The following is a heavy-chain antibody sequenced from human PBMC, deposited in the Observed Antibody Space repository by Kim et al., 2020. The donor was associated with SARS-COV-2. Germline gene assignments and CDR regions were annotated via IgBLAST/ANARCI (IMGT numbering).Heavy chain of an antibody. J-gene: IGHJ4*02. CDR3: TRVLNGRREDS. CDR2: ISSSGYTI. V-gene: IGHV3-48*03. Sequence: GGSLRLSCAATGFSFNNYEMNWVRQAPGKGLEWISYISSSGYTIHYIDSVKGRFTVSRDNAKNSLYLQMNSLRAEDTAVYYCTRVLNGRREDSWGQGTLVTVSS. CDR1: GFSFNNYE. D-gene: IGHD4-17*01.